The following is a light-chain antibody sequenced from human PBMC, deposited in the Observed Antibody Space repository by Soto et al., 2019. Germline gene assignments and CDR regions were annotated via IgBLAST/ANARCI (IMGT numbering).Light chain of an antibody. J-gene: IGLJ2*01. CDR2: YDS. CDR1: NIGSKS. CDR3: QGWDSL. Sequence: SYELTQPPSVSVAPGKTARITCGGNNIGSKSVHWYQQKPGQAPVLVIYYDSDRPSGIPERFSGSNSGNTATLTISRVEAGDEADYYCQGWDSLVGGGTKLTVL. V-gene: IGLV3-21*04.